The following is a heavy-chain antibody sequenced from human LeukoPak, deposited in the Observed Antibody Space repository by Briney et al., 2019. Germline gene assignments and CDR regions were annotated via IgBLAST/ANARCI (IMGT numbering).Heavy chain of an antibody. CDR3: ASFVYGDYVSLDY. Sequence: GGSLRLSCAASGFTFSSYWMHWVRQAPGKGLVWVSRINTDGSSTSYADSVKGRFTISRDNAKNTLYLQMNSLRAEDTAVYYCASFVYGDYVSLDYWGQGTLVTVSS. V-gene: IGHV3-74*01. CDR2: INTDGSST. J-gene: IGHJ4*02. D-gene: IGHD4-17*01. CDR1: GFTFSSYW.